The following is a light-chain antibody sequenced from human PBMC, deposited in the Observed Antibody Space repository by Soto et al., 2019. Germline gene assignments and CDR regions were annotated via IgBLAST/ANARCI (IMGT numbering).Light chain of an antibody. CDR1: QRISNY. CDR2: AAS. Sequence: DIQITHPPSSLSASAGDRVPITFLASQRISNYLNWYQQKPGKAPKLLIYAASSLQSGVPSRFSGSGSGTEFTLTISSLQSEDFAVYYCQKYNNWPLTFGGGTKVDIK. CDR3: QKYNNWPLT. J-gene: IGKJ4*01. V-gene: IGKV1-39*02.